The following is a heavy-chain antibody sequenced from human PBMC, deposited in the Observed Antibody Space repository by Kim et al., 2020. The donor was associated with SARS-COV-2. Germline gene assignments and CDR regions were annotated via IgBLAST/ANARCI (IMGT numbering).Heavy chain of an antibody. J-gene: IGHJ4*02. V-gene: IGHV3-7*01. CDR2: IKQDGSEK. Sequence: GGSLRLSCAASGFTFSNYWMSWVCQAPGQGLEWVATIKQDGSEKYYVDSVRGRFTISRDNAKNSLYLQMKSLRAVDTAMYYCVRGSRDYWGQGTLVTVSS. D-gene: IGHD3-10*01. CDR1: GFTFSNYW. CDR3: VRGSRDY.